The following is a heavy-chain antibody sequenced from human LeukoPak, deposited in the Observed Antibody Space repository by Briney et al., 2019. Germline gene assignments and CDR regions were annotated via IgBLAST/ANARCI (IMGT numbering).Heavy chain of an antibody. CDR2: ISWSSGSI. D-gene: IGHD3-22*01. CDR3: AKGQSYYYESSAPDY. V-gene: IGHV3-9*01. J-gene: IGHJ4*02. CDR1: GFTFYDYA. Sequence: GGSLRLSCAASGFTFYDYAMHWVRQAPGKGLEWVSGISWSSGSIGYADSVKGRFTISRDNAKNSLYLQMNSLRVEDTALYNCAKGQSYYYESSAPDYWGEGTRVTVSS.